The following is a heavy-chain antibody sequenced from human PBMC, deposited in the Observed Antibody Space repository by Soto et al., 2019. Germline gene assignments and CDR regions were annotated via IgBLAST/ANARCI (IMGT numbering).Heavy chain of an antibody. J-gene: IGHJ6*02. D-gene: IGHD5-12*01. CDR1: GFSLSTSGMC. Sequence: SGPTLVNPTQTLTLTCTFSGFSLSTSGMCVSWIRQPPGKALEWLALIDWDDDKYYSTSLKTRLTISKDTSKNQVVLTMTNMDPVDTATYYCALGATIGTYYYGMDVWGQGTTVTVSS. CDR2: IDWDDDK. V-gene: IGHV2-70*01. CDR3: ALGATIGTYYYGMDV.